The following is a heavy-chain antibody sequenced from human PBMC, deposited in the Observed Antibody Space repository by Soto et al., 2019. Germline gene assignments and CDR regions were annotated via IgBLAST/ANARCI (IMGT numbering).Heavy chain of an antibody. V-gene: IGHV3-30*03. D-gene: IGHD6-19*01. CDR1: GFTFSDYA. CDR3: ATGGRQWLVTSDFNY. CDR2: VSNDGRNT. Sequence: VQLVESGGGVVQPGRSLRLFCSASGFTFSDYAMHWVRHAPGKGLEWVAVVSNDGRNTHYADSVKGRFTISRDSSKNTVSLEMTSLRAEDTAVYYCATGGRQWLVTSDFNYWGQGALVTISS. J-gene: IGHJ4*02.